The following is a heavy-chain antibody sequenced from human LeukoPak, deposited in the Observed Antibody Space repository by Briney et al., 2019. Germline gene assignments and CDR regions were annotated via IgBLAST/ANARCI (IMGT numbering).Heavy chain of an antibody. D-gene: IGHD2-2*01. CDR3: ARHEGRNQLLLVYFDY. V-gene: IGHV4-34*01. CDR1: GGSFSGYY. J-gene: IGHJ4*02. Sequence: SETLSLTCAVYGGSFSGYYWSWIRQPPGKGLERIGEINHSGSTNYNPSLKSRVTISVDTSKNQFSLKLSSVTAADTAVYYCARHEGRNQLLLVYFDYWGQGTLVTVSS. CDR2: INHSGST.